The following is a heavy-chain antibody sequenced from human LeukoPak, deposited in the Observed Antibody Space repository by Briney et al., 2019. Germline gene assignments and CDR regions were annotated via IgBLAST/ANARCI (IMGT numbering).Heavy chain of an antibody. CDR1: GYTFTGYY. CDR2: IYPNSGGT. D-gene: IGHD3-10*01. CDR3: ARTTYYYGSGSYVGTYYYYYYMDV. Sequence: ASVKVSCKASGYTFTGYYMHWVRQAPGQGLEWMGWIYPNSGGTNYAQKFQGRVTMTRNTSISTAYMELSSLRSEDTAVYYCARTTYYYGSGSYVGTYYYYYYMDVWGKGTTVTISS. J-gene: IGHJ6*03. V-gene: IGHV1-2*02.